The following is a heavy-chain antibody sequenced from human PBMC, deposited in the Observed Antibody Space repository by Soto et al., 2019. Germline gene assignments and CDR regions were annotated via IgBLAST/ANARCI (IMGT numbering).Heavy chain of an antibody. CDR2: IYYSGST. CDR1: GGSISSSSYY. CDR3: ARDSSGYYYGPPGFDY. J-gene: IGHJ4*02. V-gene: IGHV4-39*01. D-gene: IGHD3-22*01. Sequence: TLSLTCTVSGGSISSSSYYWGWIRQPPGKGLEWIGSIYYSGSTYYNPSLKSRVTISVDTSKNQFSLKLSSVTAADTAVYYCARDSSGYYYGPPGFDYWGQGTLVTVSS.